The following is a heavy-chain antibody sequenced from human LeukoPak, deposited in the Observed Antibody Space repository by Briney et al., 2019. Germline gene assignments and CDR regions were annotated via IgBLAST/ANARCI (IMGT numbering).Heavy chain of an antibody. J-gene: IGHJ4*02. CDR3: AREYGYSDY. Sequence: SETLSLTCTVSGYSISSGYYWGWIRQPPGKGLEWIGSIYYSGSTYYNPSLKSRVTISVDTSKNQFSLKLSSVTAADTAVYYCAREYGYSDYWGQGTLVTVSS. CDR1: GYSISSGYY. CDR2: IYYSGST. V-gene: IGHV4-38-2*02. D-gene: IGHD3-22*01.